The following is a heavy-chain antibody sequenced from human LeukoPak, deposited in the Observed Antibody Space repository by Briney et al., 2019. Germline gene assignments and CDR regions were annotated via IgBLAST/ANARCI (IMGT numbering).Heavy chain of an antibody. CDR1: GYSFTSYW. D-gene: IGHD6-19*01. CDR2: IYPGDSDT. V-gene: IGHV5-51*01. J-gene: IGHJ4*02. Sequence: GEPLKISCKGSGYSFTSYWIGWVRQMPGKGLECMGIIYPGDSDTRYSPSFQGQVTISADKSISTAYLQWSSLKASDTATYYCARLQGWYTAGNFDYWGQGTLVTVSS. CDR3: ARLQGWYTAGNFDY.